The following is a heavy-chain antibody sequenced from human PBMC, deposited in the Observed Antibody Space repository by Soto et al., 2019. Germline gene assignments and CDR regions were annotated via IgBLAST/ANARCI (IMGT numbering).Heavy chain of an antibody. D-gene: IGHD6-19*01. CDR1: GFTFSSYG. Sequence: QVQLVESGGGVVQPGRSLRLSCAASGFTFSSYGMHWVRQAPGKGLEWVAVIWYDGSNKYYADSVKGRFTISRDNSKNSLYLQMNSLRAEDTAVYYCARDPYSSGWYGAFDIWGHGTMDTVSS. CDR2: IWYDGSNK. V-gene: IGHV3-33*01. J-gene: IGHJ3*02. CDR3: ARDPYSSGWYGAFDI.